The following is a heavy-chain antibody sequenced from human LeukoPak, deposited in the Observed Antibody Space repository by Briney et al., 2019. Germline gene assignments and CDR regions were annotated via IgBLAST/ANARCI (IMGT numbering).Heavy chain of an antibody. CDR3: ARDANFGYDAFDI. Sequence: GGSLRPSCAAPGFTFSSYAMSGARQPQGRGLGWASAISGSGGSTYYADSVKGRFTISRDNSKNTLYLQVNSLRAEDTAVYYCARDANFGYDAFDIWGQGTMVTVSS. V-gene: IGHV3-23*01. D-gene: IGHD3-10*01. J-gene: IGHJ3*02. CDR2: ISGSGGST. CDR1: GFTFSSYA.